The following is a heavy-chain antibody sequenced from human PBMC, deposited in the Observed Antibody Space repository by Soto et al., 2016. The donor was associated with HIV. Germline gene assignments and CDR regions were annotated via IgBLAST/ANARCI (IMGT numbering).Heavy chain of an antibody. V-gene: IGHV3-48*04. Sequence: EVQLVESGGGLVQPGGSLRLSCAASGFTFSSYSMNWVRQAPGKGLEWVSYISSSSSTIYYADSVKGRFTISRDNAKNSLYLQMNSLRAEDTAVYYCARGGLSGGSCPDHWGQGTLVTVSS. D-gene: IGHD2-15*01. J-gene: IGHJ5*02. CDR2: ISSSSSTI. CDR3: ARGGLSGGSCPDH. CDR1: GFTFSSYS.